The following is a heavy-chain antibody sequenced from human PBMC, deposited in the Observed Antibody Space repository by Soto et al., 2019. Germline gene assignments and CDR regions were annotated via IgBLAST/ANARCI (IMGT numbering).Heavy chain of an antibody. CDR3: ARWDWAARPVYYYYGMDV. Sequence: QVHLVQSGAEVKKPGSSVKVSCKASGGTFSSYAISWVRQAPGQGLEWMGGIIPIFGTANYAQKFQGRVTITADESTSTAYMELSSLRSEDTAVYYCARWDWAARPVYYYYGMDVWGQGTTVTVSS. V-gene: IGHV1-69*01. J-gene: IGHJ6*02. CDR1: GGTFSSYA. CDR2: IIPIFGTA. D-gene: IGHD6-6*01.